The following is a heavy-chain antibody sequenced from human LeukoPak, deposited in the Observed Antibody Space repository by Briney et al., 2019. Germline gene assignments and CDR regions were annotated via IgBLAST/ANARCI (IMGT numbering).Heavy chain of an antibody. Sequence: KASETLSLTCTVSGGSINSYFWSWIRQPPGKGLEWIGYLYYTGSANYNPSLKSRVTISVDTSKNQFSLRLGSVTAADTAVYYCARGAAFCSGGSCSDSWGQGTLVTVSS. CDR3: ARGAAFCSGGSCSDS. D-gene: IGHD2-15*01. CDR2: LYYTGSA. V-gene: IGHV4-59*01. J-gene: IGHJ4*02. CDR1: GGSINSYF.